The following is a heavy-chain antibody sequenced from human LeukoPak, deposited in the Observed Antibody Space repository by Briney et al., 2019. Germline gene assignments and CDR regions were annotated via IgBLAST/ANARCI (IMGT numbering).Heavy chain of an antibody. J-gene: IGHJ4*02. Sequence: GGSLRLSCAASGFTFSDALMSWVRQAPGKGLEWVGRIKSTSDGGTTDYAAPVKGRFIISRDDPKNTVYLQMSSLKSEDTGVYFCTTGITSRARPLDYWGQGTLVIVSS. CDR2: IKSTSDGGTT. CDR3: TTGITSRARPLDY. V-gene: IGHV3-15*01. CDR1: GFTFSDAL.